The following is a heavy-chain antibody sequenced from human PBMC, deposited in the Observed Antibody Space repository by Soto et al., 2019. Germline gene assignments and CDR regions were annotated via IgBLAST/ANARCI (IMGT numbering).Heavy chain of an antibody. CDR2: IYYSGST. J-gene: IGHJ4*02. CDR1: GGSVSSYY. CDR3: ARVGYRQQLAMYYFDY. Sequence: PSETLSLTCTVSGGSVSSYYWSWIRQPPGKGLEWIGYIYYSGSTNYNPSLKSRVTISVDTSKNQFSLKLSSVTAADTAVYYCARVGYRQQLAMYYFDYWGQGTLVTVSS. V-gene: IGHV4-59*02. D-gene: IGHD6-13*01.